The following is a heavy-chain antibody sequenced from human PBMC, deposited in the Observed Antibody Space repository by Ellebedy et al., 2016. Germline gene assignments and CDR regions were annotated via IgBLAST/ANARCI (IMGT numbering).Heavy chain of an antibody. CDR3: ATTGDPDEFFFDN. CDR1: GFTFDDFA. Sequence: GESLKISXTASGFTFDDFALNWFRQAPVKGLEWVGFIRSRPYGATTEYAASVKDRFSISRDASKPIAYLQMNGLKTEDTAMYYCATTGDPDEFFFDNWGQGTLVTVSS. J-gene: IGHJ4*02. V-gene: IGHV3-49*03. D-gene: IGHD7-27*01. CDR2: IRSRPYGATT.